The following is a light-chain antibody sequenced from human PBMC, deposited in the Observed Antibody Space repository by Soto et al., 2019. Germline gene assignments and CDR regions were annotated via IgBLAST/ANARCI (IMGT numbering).Light chain of an antibody. V-gene: IGKV4-1*01. CDR1: QSILSSSNNKNY. CDR2: WAS. Sequence: DIVMTQSPDSLAVSLGERATINCKSSQSILSSSNNKNYLAWYQQKPGQSPKPLINWASTRDFGVPDRFSGSGSGTDFTLTISSLQAEDVAVYYCQQSHSAPLTFGGGTKVEIK. J-gene: IGKJ4*01. CDR3: QQSHSAPLT.